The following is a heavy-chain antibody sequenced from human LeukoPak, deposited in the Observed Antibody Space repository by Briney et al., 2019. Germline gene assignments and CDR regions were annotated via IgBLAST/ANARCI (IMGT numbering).Heavy chain of an antibody. V-gene: IGHV3-11*01. J-gene: IGHJ6*02. CDR3: AKRIGTLYSGMDV. CDR1: GFTFSDYY. Sequence: GGSLRLSCAASGFTFSDYYMSWIRQAPGKGLEWVSYISSSGSTIYYADCVKGRFTISRDNAKNSLYLQMNSLRAEDTAVYYCAKRIGTLYSGMDVWGQGTTVTVSS. CDR2: ISSSGSTI. D-gene: IGHD1-1*01.